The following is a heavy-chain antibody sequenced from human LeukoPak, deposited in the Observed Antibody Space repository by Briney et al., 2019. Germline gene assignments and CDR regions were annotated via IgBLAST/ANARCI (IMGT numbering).Heavy chain of an antibody. V-gene: IGHV1-8*03. J-gene: IGHJ5*02. CDR3: ARGAPYYDFWSGYQYNWFDP. D-gene: IGHD3-3*01. CDR1: GYTFTSYD. Sequence: ASVKVSCKASGYTFTSYDINWVRQATGQGLEWMGWMNPNSGNTGYAQKFQGRVTITRNTSISTAYMELSSLRSEDTAVYYCARGAPYYDFWSGYQYNWFDPWGQGTLVTVSS. CDR2: MNPNSGNT.